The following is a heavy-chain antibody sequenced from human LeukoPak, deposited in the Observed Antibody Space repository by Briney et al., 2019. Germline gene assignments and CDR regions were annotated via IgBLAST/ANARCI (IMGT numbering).Heavy chain of an antibody. CDR1: GGTFSSYA. D-gene: IGHD3-10*01. CDR2: IVPLFGTA. CDR3: ARDGEGGYYGSGSYPFDY. V-gene: IGHV1-69*06. Sequence: GASVKVSCKASGGTFSSYAISWVRQAPGQRLEWMGGIVPLFGTANYAQKFQGRVTITADKSTSTAYMELSSLRSEDTAVYYCARDGEGGYYGSGSYPFDYWGQGTLVTVSS. J-gene: IGHJ4*02.